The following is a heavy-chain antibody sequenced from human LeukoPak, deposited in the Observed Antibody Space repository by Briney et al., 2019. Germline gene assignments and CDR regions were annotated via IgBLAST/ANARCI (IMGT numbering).Heavy chain of an antibody. Sequence: SETLSLTCSVSGVSMNNYYWNWIRQPAGKGLEWIGRSYSNGSTNYNPSLKSRVTMSVDTSKNHFSLTLNSVTAADTAVYYCASLPLLPMVRGAESDNYYYYYYMDVWGKGTTVTISS. CDR1: GVSMNNYY. J-gene: IGHJ6*03. V-gene: IGHV4-4*07. CDR2: SYSNGST. CDR3: ASLPLLPMVRGAESDNYYYYYYMDV. D-gene: IGHD3-10*01.